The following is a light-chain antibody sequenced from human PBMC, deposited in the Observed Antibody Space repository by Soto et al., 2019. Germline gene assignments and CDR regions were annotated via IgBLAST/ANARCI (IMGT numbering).Light chain of an antibody. CDR1: SSNFGAGYD. CDR2: ANS. Sequence: QSVLTQPPSVSGAPGQRITISCTGSSSNFGAGYDVHWYQQLPGTAPKLLIYANSNRPSGVPDRFSGSKSGTSASLAITGLQAEDEADYYCQSYDSSLSGSLVFGGGTRSPS. V-gene: IGLV1-40*01. CDR3: QSYDSSLSGSLV. J-gene: IGLJ2*01.